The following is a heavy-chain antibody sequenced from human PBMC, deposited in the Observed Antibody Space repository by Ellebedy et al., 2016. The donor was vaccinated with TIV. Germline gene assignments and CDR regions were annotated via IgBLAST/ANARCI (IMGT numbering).Heavy chain of an antibody. D-gene: IGHD6-13*01. CDR1: GFTFSSYA. CDR3: ARVPIGAGGRYYYYGMDV. V-gene: IGHV3-20*01. Sequence: PGGSLRLSCAASGFTFSSYAMSWVRQAPGKGLEWLSGINWNGDSTDYADPVKGRFTISRDNAKNSLHLQMNSRRAEDTALYHCARVPIGAGGRYYYYGMDVWGQGTTVTVSS. J-gene: IGHJ6*02. CDR2: INWNGDST.